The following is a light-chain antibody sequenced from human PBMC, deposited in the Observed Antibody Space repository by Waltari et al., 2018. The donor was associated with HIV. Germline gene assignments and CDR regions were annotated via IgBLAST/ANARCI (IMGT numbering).Light chain of an antibody. CDR3: QQSYSIPLT. CDR2: SAA. Sequence: DIQMTQSPSSLSASVGDRVTVTCRERKRMRSKVNGEKQRPGKAPDRLIYSAATLKSGVPSRFSGSGSGTDFTLTISSLQTEDFVTDYCQQSYSIPLTFGPGTKVEI. V-gene: IGKV1-39*01. J-gene: IGKJ3*01. CDR1: KRMRSK.